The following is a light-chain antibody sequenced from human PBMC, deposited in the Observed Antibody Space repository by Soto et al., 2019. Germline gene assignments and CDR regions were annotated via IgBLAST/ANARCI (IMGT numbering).Light chain of an antibody. CDR3: QQRSSWPLT. V-gene: IGKV3-11*01. Sequence: EIVLTQSPATLSLSPGETATLSCRASQSVSSSLAWYQQKPGQTPRLLIYDASNRATGIPARFSGSGSGTYFTLTVSSLEPEDCAVYYCQQRSSWPLTFGGGTKVEIK. CDR2: DAS. CDR1: QSVSSS. J-gene: IGKJ4*01.